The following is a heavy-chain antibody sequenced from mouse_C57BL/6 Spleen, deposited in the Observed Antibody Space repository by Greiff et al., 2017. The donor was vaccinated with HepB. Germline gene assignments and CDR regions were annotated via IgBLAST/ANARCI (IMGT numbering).Heavy chain of an antibody. V-gene: IGHV1-50*01. J-gene: IGHJ2*01. CDR3: ASGRSTMVTNFDY. Sequence: QVQLQQPGAELVKPGASVKLSCKASGYTFTSYWMQWVKQRPGQGLEWIGEIDPSDSYTNYNQKFKGKATLTVDTSSSTAYMQLSSLTSEDSAVDYCASGRSTMVTNFDYWGQGTTLTVAS. D-gene: IGHD2-2*01. CDR2: IDPSDSYT. CDR1: GYTFTSYW.